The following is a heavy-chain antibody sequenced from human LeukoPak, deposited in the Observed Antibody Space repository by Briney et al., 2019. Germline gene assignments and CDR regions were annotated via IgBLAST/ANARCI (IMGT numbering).Heavy chain of an antibody. V-gene: IGHV5-51*01. CDR1: GNSFIGYR. D-gene: IGHD6-19*01. J-gene: IGHJ4*02. Sequence: GESLKISCKGSGNSFIGYRIGWVRQVSGKGLEWMGIIYPTDSNTKYSPSFQGQVTISVDKSINTAYLQWRSLRASDTAMYYCARQGHTSGWSFDSWGQGTLVTVSS. CDR3: ARQGHTSGWSFDS. CDR2: IYPTDSNT.